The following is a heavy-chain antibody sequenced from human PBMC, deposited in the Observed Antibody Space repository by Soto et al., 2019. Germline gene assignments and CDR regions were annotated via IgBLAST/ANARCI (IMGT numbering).Heavy chain of an antibody. CDR1: GFTFSSYW. V-gene: IGHV3-7*01. Sequence: GGSLRLSCAASGFTFSSYWMSWVRQAPGKGLEWVANIKQDGSEKYYVDSVKGRFTISRDNAKNSLYLQMNSLRAGDTAVYYCARDSSSWRDAFDIWGQGTMVTVSS. CDR2: IKQDGSEK. CDR3: ARDSSSWRDAFDI. D-gene: IGHD6-13*01. J-gene: IGHJ3*02.